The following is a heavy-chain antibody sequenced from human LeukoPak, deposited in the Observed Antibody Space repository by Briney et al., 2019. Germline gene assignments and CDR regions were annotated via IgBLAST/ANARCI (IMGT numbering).Heavy chain of an antibody. CDR3: GRDWKLDY. Sequence: GGSLRLSCAASGFTFNKYAMSWVRQAPGKGLEWVSAISDNGGDRKYADSVKGRFTISRDNSKNTLYLQMNSLRAEDTAIYYCGRDWKLDYWGQGTLVTVSS. CDR2: ISDNGGDR. D-gene: IGHD1-1*01. CDR1: GFTFNKYA. V-gene: IGHV3-23*01. J-gene: IGHJ4*02.